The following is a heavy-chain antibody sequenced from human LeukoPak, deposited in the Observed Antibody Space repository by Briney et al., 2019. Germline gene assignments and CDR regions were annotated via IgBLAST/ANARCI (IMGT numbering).Heavy chain of an antibody. V-gene: IGHV4-38-2*02. CDR3: AADSSGYDFDY. D-gene: IGHD3-22*01. CDR1: GYSISSGYY. Sequence: PSETLSLTCTVSGYSISSGYYWGWIRQPPGKGLEWIGEINHSGSTNYNPSLKSRVTISVDTSKNQFSLKLSSVTAADTAVYYCAADSSGYDFDYWGQGTLVTVSS. J-gene: IGHJ4*02. CDR2: INHSGST.